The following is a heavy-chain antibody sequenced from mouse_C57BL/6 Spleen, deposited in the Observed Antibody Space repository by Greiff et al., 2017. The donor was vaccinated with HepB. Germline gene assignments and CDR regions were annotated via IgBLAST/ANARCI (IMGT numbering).Heavy chain of an antibody. CDR2: IYPGDGDT. CDR3: ARPYGYDYAMDY. CDR1: GYAFSSSW. D-gene: IGHD2-2*01. J-gene: IGHJ4*01. V-gene: IGHV1-82*01. Sequence: VQLQQSGPELAKPGASVKISCKASGYAFSSSWMNWVKQRPGKGLEWIGRIYPGDGDTNYNGKFKGKATLTADKSSSTAYMQLSSLTSEDSAVYFCARPYGYDYAMDYWGQGTSVTVSS.